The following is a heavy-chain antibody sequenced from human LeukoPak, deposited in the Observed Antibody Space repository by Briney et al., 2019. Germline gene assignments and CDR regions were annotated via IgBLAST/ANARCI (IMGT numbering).Heavy chain of an antibody. CDR2: INHSGST. CDR1: GGSFSGYY. V-gene: IGHV4-34*01. Sequence: PSETLSLTCAVYGGSFSGYYWSWIRQPPGKGLEWIGEINHSGSTNYNPSLKSRVTISVDTSKNQFSLKLSSVTAADTAVYYCARAGYSSRFLYYWGQGTLVTVSS. J-gene: IGHJ4*02. CDR3: ARAGYSSRFLYY. D-gene: IGHD6-13*01.